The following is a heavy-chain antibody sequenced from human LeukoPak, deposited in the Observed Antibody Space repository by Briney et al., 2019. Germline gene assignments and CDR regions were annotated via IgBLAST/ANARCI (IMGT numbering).Heavy chain of an antibody. CDR1: GSSISSYY. V-gene: IGHV4-59*01. Sequence: PSETLSLTCTVSGSSISSYYWSWIRQPPGEGLEWIGSIYYSGSTNYNPSLKSRVTISIDTSKNQFSLNLSSVTAADTAVYYCARGASGYSYGWGQGTLVTVSS. D-gene: IGHD5-18*01. CDR2: IYYSGST. J-gene: IGHJ4*02. CDR3: ARGASGYSYG.